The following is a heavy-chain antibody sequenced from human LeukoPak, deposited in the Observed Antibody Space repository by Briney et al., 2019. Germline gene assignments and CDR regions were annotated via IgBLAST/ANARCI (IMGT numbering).Heavy chain of an antibody. Sequence: GGSPRLSCAASGFTFDDYAMHWVRQAPGKGLEWVSGISWNSGSIGYADSVKGRFTISRDNAKNSLYLQMNSLRAEDTALYYCAKDAGAATVFLFDYWGQGTLVTVSS. V-gene: IGHV3-9*01. CDR3: AKDAGAATVFLFDY. J-gene: IGHJ4*02. D-gene: IGHD2-15*01. CDR2: ISWNSGSI. CDR1: GFTFDDYA.